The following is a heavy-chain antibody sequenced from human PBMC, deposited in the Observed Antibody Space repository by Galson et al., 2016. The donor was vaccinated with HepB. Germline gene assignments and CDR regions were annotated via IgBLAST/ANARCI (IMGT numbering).Heavy chain of an antibody. CDR3: ARGYTSGWYWFDP. CDR1: GGTFSIYA. Sequence: SVKVSCKASGGTFSIYAISWVRQAPGQGLEWMGGIIPIFGTANYAQKFQGRVTITADKSTSTAYMELTSLRSEDTAVYYCARGYTSGWYWFDPRGQGTLVTVSS. J-gene: IGHJ5*02. V-gene: IGHV1-69*06. D-gene: IGHD6-19*01. CDR2: IIPIFGTA.